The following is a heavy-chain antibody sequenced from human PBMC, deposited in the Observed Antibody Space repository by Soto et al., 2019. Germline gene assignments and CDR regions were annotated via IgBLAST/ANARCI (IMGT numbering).Heavy chain of an antibody. CDR2: INAGNGNP. D-gene: IGHD2-15*01. CDR1: GYTFTGHN. V-gene: IGHV1-3*01. Sequence: ASVKVSCKASGYTFTGHNVHWLRQAPGQSLEWMGWINAGNGNPEYSQRFQGRVTISRDTSASTAYMELSSLRSEDTAVYYCARGSGYCSGTCYPWFDPWGQGTLVTVSS. CDR3: ARGSGYCSGTCYPWFDP. J-gene: IGHJ5*02.